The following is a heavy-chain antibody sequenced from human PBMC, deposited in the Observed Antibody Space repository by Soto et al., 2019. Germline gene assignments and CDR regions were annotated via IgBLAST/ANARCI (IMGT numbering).Heavy chain of an antibody. Sequence: QVQLVESGGGVVQPGRSLRLSCAASGFTFSSYGMHWVRQAPGKGLEWVAVISDDGSNEYYGDSVKGRFTISRDNSKNTLFLQIKSLRAENTAVYYCAKGEELTVAGTLDYWGQGSPVTVSS. CDR3: AKGEELTVAGTLDY. J-gene: IGHJ4*02. V-gene: IGHV3-30*18. D-gene: IGHD6-19*01. CDR2: ISDDGSNE. CDR1: GFTFSSYG.